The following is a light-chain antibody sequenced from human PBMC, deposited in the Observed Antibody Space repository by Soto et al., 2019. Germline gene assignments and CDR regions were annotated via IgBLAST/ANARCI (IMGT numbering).Light chain of an antibody. CDR3: QQSYNTCT. CDR2: AAS. CDR1: QSISSY. V-gene: IGKV1-39*01. J-gene: IGKJ4*01. Sequence: DIQMTQSPSSLSASVGDRVTITCRASQSISSYLSWYQQKPGKAPKLLIFAASSLQSGVPSRFSGSGSGTDFTLTISSLQPEDFATYYCQQSYNTCTFGGGTKVEIK.